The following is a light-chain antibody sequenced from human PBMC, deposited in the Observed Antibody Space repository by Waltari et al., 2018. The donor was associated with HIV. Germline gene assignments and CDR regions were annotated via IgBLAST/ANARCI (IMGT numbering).Light chain of an antibody. CDR3: QQRHSWPRT. Sequence: EITLTQSPATLSLSPGPRAALSRRASQSLGSYLAWYQHKPGQAPRLLSYDASHRATGVPARFRGSGSGTDFTLTISSLEPEDFAVYYCQQRHSWPRTFGGGTKVEI. CDR1: QSLGSY. V-gene: IGKV3-11*01. J-gene: IGKJ4*01. CDR2: DAS.